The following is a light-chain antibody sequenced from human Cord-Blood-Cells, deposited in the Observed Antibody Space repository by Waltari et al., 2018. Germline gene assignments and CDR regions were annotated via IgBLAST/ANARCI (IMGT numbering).Light chain of an antibody. J-gene: IGLJ1*01. V-gene: IGLV2-14*01. CDR3: SSYTSSSTYV. CDR2: DVS. CDR1: SSDVGGYNS. Sequence: QSALTQPASVSGSPGQSITISCTGTSSDVGGYNSVSWYQQHPVKAPKPMIYDVSKRPSGVSNRFSGSKSGNTASLTISGLQAEDEADYYCSSYTSSSTYVFGTGTKVTVL.